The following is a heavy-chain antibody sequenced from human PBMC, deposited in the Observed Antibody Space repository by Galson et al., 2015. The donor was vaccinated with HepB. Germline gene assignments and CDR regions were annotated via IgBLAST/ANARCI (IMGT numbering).Heavy chain of an antibody. V-gene: IGHV1-2*06. CDR1: GYTFTVHY. Sequence: SVKVSCKASGYTFTVHYMHWVRQAPGQGLEWMGRTNLNNGDTNYAQKFQGRVTMTRDTSTSTAYMELNSLRSDDTALYYCATSPITMDYFMDVWGKGTTVTVSS. CDR3: ATSPITMDYFMDV. D-gene: IGHD3-3*01. J-gene: IGHJ6*03. CDR2: TNLNNGDT.